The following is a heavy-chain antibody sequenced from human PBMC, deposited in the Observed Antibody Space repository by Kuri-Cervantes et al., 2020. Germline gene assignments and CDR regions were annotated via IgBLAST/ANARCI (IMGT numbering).Heavy chain of an antibody. CDR1: GGSFSGYY. Sequence: SETLSLTCAVYGGSFSGYYWSWIRQAPGKGLEWIGEINHSGSTNYIPSLKSRVTISVDTSKNQFSLNLSSVTATDTAVYYCARSPGAVGDFHYWGQGTLVTVSS. J-gene: IGHJ4*02. D-gene: IGHD1-26*01. CDR2: INHSGST. V-gene: IGHV4-34*01. CDR3: ARSPGAVGDFHY.